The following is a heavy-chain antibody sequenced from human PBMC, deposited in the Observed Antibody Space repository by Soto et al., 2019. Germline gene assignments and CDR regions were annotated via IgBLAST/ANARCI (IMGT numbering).Heavy chain of an antibody. CDR3: ARLVYDTRLNYMYFDF. J-gene: IGHJ4*02. Sequence: KPXGTLALTCAVSGVSISSGNWWTCVRQTPQRGLEYIGEIFHDGTANYYPSFERRVAISVDTSKNQFSLKLTSVTAADTAIYFCARLVYDTRLNYMYFDFWGQRALVTVS. CDR1: GVSISSGNW. D-gene: IGHD2-8*01. CDR2: IFHDGTA. V-gene: IGHV4-4*01.